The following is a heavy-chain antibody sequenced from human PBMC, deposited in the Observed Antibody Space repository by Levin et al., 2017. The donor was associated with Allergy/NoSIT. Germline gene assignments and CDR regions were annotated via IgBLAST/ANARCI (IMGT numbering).Heavy chain of an antibody. CDR3: AKVPYDSSGYEWDPQDY. J-gene: IGHJ4*02. V-gene: IGHV3-23*01. CDR2: ISGSGGST. CDR1: GFTFSSYA. Sequence: GGSLRLSCAASGFTFSSYAMSWVRQAPGKGLEWVSAISGSGGSTYYADSVKGRFTISRDNSKNTLYLQMNSLRAEDTAVYYCAKVPYDSSGYEWDPQDYWGQGTLVTVSS. D-gene: IGHD3-22*01.